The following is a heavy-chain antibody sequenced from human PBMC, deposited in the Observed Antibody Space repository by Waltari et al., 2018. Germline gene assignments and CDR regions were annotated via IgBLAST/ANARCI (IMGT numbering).Heavy chain of an antibody. CDR2: IYYSGST. D-gene: IGHD6-19*01. J-gene: IGHJ6*02. CDR1: GGSISSYY. V-gene: IGHV4-59*01. CDR3: ARSPLAVAGSYYYYGMDV. Sequence: QVQLQESGPGLVKPSETLSLTCTVPGGSISSYYWSWIRQPPGKGLEWIGYIYYSGSTNYNPSLKSRVTISVDTSKNQFSLKLSSVTAADTAVYYCARSPLAVAGSYYYYGMDVWGQGTTVTVSS.